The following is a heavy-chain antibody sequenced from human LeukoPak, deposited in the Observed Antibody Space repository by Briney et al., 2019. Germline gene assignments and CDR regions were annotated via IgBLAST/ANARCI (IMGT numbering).Heavy chain of an antibody. CDR3: ARVCSSTSCYTYWFDP. V-gene: IGHV4-31*03. J-gene: IGHJ5*02. D-gene: IGHD2-2*02. Sequence: PSQALSLTCTVSGGSISSGGYYWSWIRQHPGKGLEWIGYIYYSGSTYYNPSLKSRVTISVDTSKNQFSLKLSSVTAADTAVYYCARVCSSTSCYTYWFDPWGQGTLVTVSS. CDR1: GGSISSGGYY. CDR2: IYYSGST.